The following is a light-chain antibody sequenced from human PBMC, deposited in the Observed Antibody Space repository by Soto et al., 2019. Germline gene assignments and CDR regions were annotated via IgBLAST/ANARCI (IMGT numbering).Light chain of an antibody. CDR3: CSYAGSYSVV. Sequence: QSVLTQPRSVSGSPGQSVTISCTGTSSDVGGYNFVSWYQQHPGKAPKLMIYDVRKRPSGVPDRFSGSKSGNTASLTISGLQAEDEADYYCCSYAGSYSVVFGGGTKVTVL. J-gene: IGLJ2*01. CDR2: DVR. V-gene: IGLV2-11*01. CDR1: SSDVGGYNF.